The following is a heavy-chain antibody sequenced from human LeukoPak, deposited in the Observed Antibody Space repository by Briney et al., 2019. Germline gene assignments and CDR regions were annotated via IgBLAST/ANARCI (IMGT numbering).Heavy chain of an antibody. CDR2: IWYDGSKK. CDR3: ARLSGSALDS. CDR1: GFTFSSHG. D-gene: IGHD3-10*01. J-gene: IGHJ4*02. V-gene: IGHV3-33*01. Sequence: EGSLRLSCTASGFTFSSHGMNWVHQAPGKGLEWVAVIWYDGSKKYYADPVKGRFTISRDNSKNTVDLQMNSLRAEDTAVYYCARLSGSALDSWGQGTLVTVSS.